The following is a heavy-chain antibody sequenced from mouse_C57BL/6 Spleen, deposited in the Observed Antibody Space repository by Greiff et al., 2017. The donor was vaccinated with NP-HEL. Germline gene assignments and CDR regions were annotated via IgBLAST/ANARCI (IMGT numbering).Heavy chain of an antibody. CDR1: GFTFTDYY. CDR2: IRNKANGYTT. CDR3: ARGDYYGSSFFAY. D-gene: IGHD1-1*01. Sequence: DVMLVESGGGLVQPGGSLSLSCAASGFTFTDYYMSWVRQPPGKALEWLGFIRNKANGYTTEYSASVKGRFTISRDNSQSILYLQMNALRAEDSATYYCARGDYYGSSFFAYWGQGTLVTVSA. J-gene: IGHJ3*01. V-gene: IGHV7-3*01.